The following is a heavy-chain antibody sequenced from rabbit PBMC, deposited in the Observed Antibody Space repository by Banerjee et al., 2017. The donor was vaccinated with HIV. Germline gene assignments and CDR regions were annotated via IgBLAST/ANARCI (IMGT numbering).Heavy chain of an antibody. CDR2: IYTGNSGTT. J-gene: IGHJ6*01. Sequence: QSLEESGGDLVKPGASLTLTCTASGFSFSSNYYVSWVRQAPGKGLEWIACIYTGNSGTTYYASWAKGRFTISKTSSTTVTLQMTSLTAADTATYFCARGGGAITRLDLWGPGTLVTV. V-gene: IGHV1S40*01. D-gene: IGHD1-1*01. CDR3: ARGGGAITRLDL. CDR1: GFSFSSNYY.